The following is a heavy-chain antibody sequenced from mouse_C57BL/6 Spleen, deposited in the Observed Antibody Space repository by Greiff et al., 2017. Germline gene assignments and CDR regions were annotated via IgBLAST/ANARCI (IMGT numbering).Heavy chain of an antibody. J-gene: IGHJ2*01. CDR2: IDPSDSYT. CDR1: GYTFTSYW. CDR3: ASGYYCGSSNY. Sequence: QVQLQQPGAELVRPGTSVKLSCKASGYTFTSYWMHWVKQRPGQGLEWIGVIDPSDSYTNYNQKFKGKATLTVDTSSSTAYMQLSSLTSEDSAVYYCASGYYCGSSNYWGKGTTLTVSS. V-gene: IGHV1-59*01. D-gene: IGHD1-1*01.